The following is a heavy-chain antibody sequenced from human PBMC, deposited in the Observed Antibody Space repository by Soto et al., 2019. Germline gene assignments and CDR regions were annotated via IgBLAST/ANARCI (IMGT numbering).Heavy chain of an antibody. CDR1: GFTFSSYA. Sequence: EVQLLESGGGLVQPGGSLRLSCAASGFTFSSYAMSWVRQAPGKGLEWVSAISGSGGSTYYADSVKGRFTISRDNSKNTLYLQMNSLRAEDTAVYYCAKGTVVTAIWSGAFDIWGQGTMVTVSS. V-gene: IGHV3-23*01. CDR3: AKGTVVTAIWSGAFDI. CDR2: ISGSGGST. D-gene: IGHD2-21*02. J-gene: IGHJ3*02.